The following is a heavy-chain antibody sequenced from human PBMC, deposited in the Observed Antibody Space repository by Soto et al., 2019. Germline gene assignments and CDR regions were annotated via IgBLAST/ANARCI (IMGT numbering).Heavy chain of an antibody. CDR2: INHSGST. Sequence: QVQLQQWGAGLLKPSETLSLTCAVYGGSFSGYYWSWIRQPPGKGLEWIGEINHSGSTNYNPYLKCRVTISVDTSKNQVDLKLSSVTAADTAVYYCARLRGTYYYYYMDVWGKGTTVTVSS. J-gene: IGHJ6*03. D-gene: IGHD3-16*01. CDR1: GGSFSGYY. V-gene: IGHV4-34*01. CDR3: ARLRGTYYYYYMDV.